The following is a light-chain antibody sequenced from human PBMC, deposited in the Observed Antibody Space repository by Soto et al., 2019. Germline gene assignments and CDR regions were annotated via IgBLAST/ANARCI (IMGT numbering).Light chain of an antibody. Sequence: AIQMTQSPSSLSASVGDRVIITCRASQGIGNDLGWYQQKQGKAPKLLIYAASSLQSGVPSRFSGSGSGTDFTLTISSLQPEDFATYYCLQDYNYPWTFGQGTKVDIK. CDR1: QGIGND. V-gene: IGKV1-6*01. CDR3: LQDYNYPWT. J-gene: IGKJ1*01. CDR2: AAS.